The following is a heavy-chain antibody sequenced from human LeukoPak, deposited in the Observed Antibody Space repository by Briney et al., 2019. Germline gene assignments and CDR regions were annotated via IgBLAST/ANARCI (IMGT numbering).Heavy chain of an antibody. CDR3: ARAVAVAGGFDY. J-gene: IGHJ4*02. CDR1: GGSISSYY. V-gene: IGHV4-59*01. CDR2: IYYSGST. D-gene: IGHD6-19*01. Sequence: SETLSLTCTISGGSISSYYWSWIRQPPGKGPEWIGYIYYSGSTNYNPSLKSRVTISVDTSKNQFSLKLSSVTAADTAVYYCARAVAVAGGFDYWGQGTLVTVSS.